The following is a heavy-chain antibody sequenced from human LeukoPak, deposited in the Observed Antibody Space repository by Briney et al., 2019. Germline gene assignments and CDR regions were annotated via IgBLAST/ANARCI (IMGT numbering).Heavy chain of an antibody. CDR3: AKAIHSCTSTTCFWGGSVGMDV. D-gene: IGHD2-2*01. CDR1: GFTFSSYA. CDR2: ISSRGAGT. V-gene: IGHV3-23*01. J-gene: IGHJ6*02. Sequence: GVSLRLSCAASGFTFSSYAMTWVRQAPGKGLEWVSVISSRGAGTKYADSEKGRFTISRDNSKNTLYLEMNSLRAEDTAVYYCAKAIHSCTSTTCFWGGSVGMDVWGQGTTVTVSS.